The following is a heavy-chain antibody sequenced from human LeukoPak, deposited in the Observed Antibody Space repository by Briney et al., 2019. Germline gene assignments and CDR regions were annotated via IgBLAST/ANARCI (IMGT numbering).Heavy chain of an antibody. CDR3: ARDLELSAVYYFDS. D-gene: IGHD3-3*01. V-gene: IGHV3-30*04. CDR2: ISSGSEK. J-gene: IGHJ4*02. Sequence: GGTLRLSCEASGFTFSIFPMHWVRRAPGKGLEWVALISSGSEKYYADSVKGRFTISRDNSKNMLYLQMNSLRADDTAVYYCARDLELSAVYYFDSWGQGTLVIVSS. CDR1: GFTFSIFP.